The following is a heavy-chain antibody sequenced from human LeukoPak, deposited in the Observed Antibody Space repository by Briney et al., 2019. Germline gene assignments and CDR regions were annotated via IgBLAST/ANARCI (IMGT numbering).Heavy chain of an antibody. V-gene: IGHV3-23*01. CDR3: AEDGYCSAGSCFSANDAFDI. CDR1: TFTFSSYG. D-gene: IGHD2-15*01. CDR2: ISGSGGST. J-gene: IGHJ3*02. Sequence: PGGSLRLSCGASTFTFSSYGMSWVRQAPGKGLEWVSAISGSGGSTYYADSVKGRFTISRDNSKNSLYLQMNSLRAEDTAVYYCAEDGYCSAGSCFSANDAFDIWGQGTMATVSS.